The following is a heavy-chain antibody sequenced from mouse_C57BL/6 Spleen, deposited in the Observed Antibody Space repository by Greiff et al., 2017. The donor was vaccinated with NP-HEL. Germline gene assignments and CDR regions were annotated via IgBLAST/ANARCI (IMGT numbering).Heavy chain of an antibody. J-gene: IGHJ2*01. V-gene: IGHV5-17*01. CDR1: GFTFSDYG. Sequence: EVQLQESGGGLVKPGGSLKLSCAASGFTFSDYGMHWVRQAPEKGLEWVAYISSGSSTIYYADTVKGRFTISRDNAKNTLFLQMTSLRSEDTAMYYCARSTMSYFDYWGQGTTLTVSS. CDR2: ISSGSSTI. CDR3: ARSTMSYFDY. D-gene: IGHD2-4*01.